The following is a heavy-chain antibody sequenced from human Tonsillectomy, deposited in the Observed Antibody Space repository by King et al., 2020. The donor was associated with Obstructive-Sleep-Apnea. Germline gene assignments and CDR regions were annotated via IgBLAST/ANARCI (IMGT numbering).Heavy chain of an antibody. J-gene: IGHJ4*02. CDR3: TSMTTVTPFDY. V-gene: IGHV3-49*03. CDR2: IRSKAYGGTT. D-gene: IGHD4-17*01. CDR1: GFTFGDYA. Sequence: VQLVESGGGLVQPGRSLRLSCTASGFTFGDYAMSWFRQAPGKGLEWVGFIRSKAYGGTTEYAASVKGRFTISRDDSKSIAYLQMNSLKTEDTAVYYCTSMTTVTPFDYWGQGTLVTVSS.